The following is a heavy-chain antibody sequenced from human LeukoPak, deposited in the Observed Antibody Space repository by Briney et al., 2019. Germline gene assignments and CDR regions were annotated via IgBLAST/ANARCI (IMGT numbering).Heavy chain of an antibody. CDR1: GFTVSSNY. V-gene: IGHV3-53*01. D-gene: IGHD1-1*01. Sequence: AGGSLRLSCAASGFTVSSNYMSWVRQAPGKGLEWVSVIYSGGSTYYADSVKGRFTISRDNSKNTLYLQMNSLRAEDTAVYYCARGGTQRPFDPWGQGTLVTVSS. CDR2: IYSGGST. J-gene: IGHJ5*02. CDR3: ARGGTQRPFDP.